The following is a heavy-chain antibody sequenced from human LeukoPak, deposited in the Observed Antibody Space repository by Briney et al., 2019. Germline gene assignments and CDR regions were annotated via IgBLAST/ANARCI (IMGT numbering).Heavy chain of an antibody. V-gene: IGHV1-2*02. J-gene: IGHJ6*02. CDR1: GYTFTFYY. CDR2: IHPNSGAT. D-gene: IGHD5-18*01. Sequence: ASVKVSCTSSGYTFTFYYIHWVRQAPGQGFEWMGWIHPNSGATGYAQNFQGRVTMTTDTSISTAYMDLSRLRSDDTAVYYCARNTAPGYGLDVWGQGTPVTVSS. CDR3: ARNTAPGYGLDV.